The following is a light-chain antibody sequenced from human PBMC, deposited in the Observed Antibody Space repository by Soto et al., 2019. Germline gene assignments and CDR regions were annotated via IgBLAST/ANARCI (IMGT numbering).Light chain of an antibody. CDR3: CSLTTRDSHV. V-gene: IGLV2-14*01. J-gene: IGLJ1*01. CDR2: EVS. CDR1: SSDVGAYNY. Sequence: QSALTQPASVSGSPGQSITISCTGTSSDVGAYNYVSWYQQYPGKAPKLMIYEVSNRPSGVSNRFSGSKSGNTASLTISGLQAEDEADYYCCSLTTRDSHVFGTGTKLTVL.